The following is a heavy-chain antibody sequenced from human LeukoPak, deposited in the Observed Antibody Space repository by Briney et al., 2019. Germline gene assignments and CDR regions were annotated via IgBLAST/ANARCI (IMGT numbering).Heavy chain of an antibody. CDR2: IYSGGST. CDR3: ARVHVYSSSFDP. V-gene: IGHV3-66*01. Sequence: QTGGSLRLSCAASGFTVSSNYMSWVRQAPGKGLEWVSVIYSGGSTYYADFVKGRFTISRDNSKNTLYLQMNSLRAEDTAVYYCARVHVYSSSFDPWGQGTLVTVSS. CDR1: GFTVSSNY. J-gene: IGHJ5*02. D-gene: IGHD6-6*01.